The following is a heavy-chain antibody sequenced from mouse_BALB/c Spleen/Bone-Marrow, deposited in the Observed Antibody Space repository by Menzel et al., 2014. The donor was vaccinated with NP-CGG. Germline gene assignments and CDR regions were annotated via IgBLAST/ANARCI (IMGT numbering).Heavy chain of an antibody. CDR2: IDPANYNT. CDR1: GFNIKDPY. Sequence: VQLQQSGAELVKPGASVKLSCTTSGFNIKDPYIHWVKQRPEQGLEWIGRIDPANYNTQYDPKFQGKATITADTPSNAAYLRLNSLTSEDTAVYCCATLTGTFDYWGQGTPVTVSA. D-gene: IGHD4-1*01. J-gene: IGHJ3*01. CDR3: ATLTGTFDY. V-gene: IGHV14-3*02.